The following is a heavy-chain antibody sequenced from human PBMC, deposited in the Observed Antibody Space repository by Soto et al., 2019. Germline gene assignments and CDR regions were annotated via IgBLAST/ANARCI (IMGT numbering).Heavy chain of an antibody. CDR3: ARDAQEELLWFGELLFHFDY. D-gene: IGHD3-10*01. V-gene: IGHV1-18*01. Sequence: ASVKVSCKASGYTFTSYGISWVRQAPGQGLEWMGWISAYNGNTNYAQKLQGRVTMTTDTSTSTAYMELRSLRSDDTAVYYCARDAQEELLWFGELLFHFDYWGQGTLVTVSS. CDR1: GYTFTSYG. J-gene: IGHJ4*02. CDR2: ISAYNGNT.